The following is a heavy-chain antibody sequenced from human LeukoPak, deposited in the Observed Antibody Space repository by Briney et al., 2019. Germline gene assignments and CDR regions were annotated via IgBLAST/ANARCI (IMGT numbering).Heavy chain of an antibody. J-gene: IGHJ4*02. Sequence: PSQTLSLTCTVSGGSISSYYWSWVRQPAGKGLEWVGRIYTSGSTNYNPSLKSRVTMSVDTSKNQFSLKLSSVTAADTAVYYCARDGQRGGDFDYWGQGTLVTVSS. CDR1: GGSISSYY. CDR2: IYTSGST. V-gene: IGHV4-4*07. CDR3: ARDGQRGGDFDY. D-gene: IGHD3-16*01.